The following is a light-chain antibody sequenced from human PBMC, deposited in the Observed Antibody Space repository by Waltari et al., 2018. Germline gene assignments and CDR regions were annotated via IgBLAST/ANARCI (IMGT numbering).Light chain of an antibody. CDR3: QKYDRLPAT. CDR1: QSVRKY. V-gene: IGKV3-20*01. Sequence: EIVLTQSPGTLSLSPGERATLSCRASQSVRKYLAWYQKKPGQAPRLLIYETSIRATGIPDRFSGSGFGTDFSLTISSLDPEDFAVYFCQKYDRLPATFGQGTRVEIK. CDR2: ETS. J-gene: IGKJ1*01.